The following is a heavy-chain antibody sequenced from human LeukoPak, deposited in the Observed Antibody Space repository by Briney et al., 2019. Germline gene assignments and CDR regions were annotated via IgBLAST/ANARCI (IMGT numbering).Heavy chain of an antibody. CDR3: ARGADTNYYYYYYMDV. CDR1: GHTFTGYY. V-gene: IGHV1-2*02. CDR2: INPNSGGT. Sequence: ASVKVSCKASGHTFTGYYMHWVRQAPGQGLEWMGWINPNSGGTNYAQKFQGRVTMTRDTSISTAYMELSRLRSDDTAVYYCARGADTNYYYYYYMDVWGKGTTVTVSS. D-gene: IGHD1-26*01. J-gene: IGHJ6*03.